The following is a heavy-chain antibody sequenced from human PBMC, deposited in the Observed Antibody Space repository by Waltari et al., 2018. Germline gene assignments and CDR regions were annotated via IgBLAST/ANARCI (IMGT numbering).Heavy chain of an antibody. Sequence: QVQLQQWGAGLLKPSETLSLTCAVNGGSFNSYYWGWIRQPPGKGLGWIGEISENGGTNANPPLKSRIAISVDTTKNHFSLKLNFLTAADTAVYYCARGEQLHLIRRNSFDTWGQGTLVTVSS. V-gene: IGHV4-34*01. J-gene: IGHJ5*02. CDR2: ISENGGT. CDR3: ARGEQLHLIRRNSFDT. D-gene: IGHD1-1*01. CDR1: GGSFNSYY.